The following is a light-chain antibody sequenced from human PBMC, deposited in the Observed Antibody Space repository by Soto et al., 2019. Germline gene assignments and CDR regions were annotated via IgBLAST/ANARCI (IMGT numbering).Light chain of an antibody. CDR1: SSDVGGYNY. CDR3: CTYTTSKTRQIA. Sequence: QSVLTQPASVSGSPGQSITISCTGTSSDVGGYNYVSWYQQHPGNAPKFMIYDGSNRPSGVSNRFSGSKPGNTASLTISGLQAEDEAEQSYCTYTTSKTRQIAVGTGTKVTVL. V-gene: IGLV2-14*01. J-gene: IGLJ1*01. CDR2: DGS.